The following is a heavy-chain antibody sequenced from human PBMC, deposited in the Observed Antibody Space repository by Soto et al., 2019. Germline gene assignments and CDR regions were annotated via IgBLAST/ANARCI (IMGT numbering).Heavy chain of an antibody. CDR3: AKDFGAWSDS. J-gene: IGHJ5*02. CDR2: ISYDGTDK. D-gene: IGHD6-19*01. CDR1: GFAFSTYG. V-gene: IGHV3-30*18. Sequence: VQLVESGGGVVQPGRSLTISCVGSGFAFSTYGMHWVRQAPAKGLEWVALISYDGTDKYYADAVKGRFSISRDNSKQTLSLQMDSLRHEDTVVYYCAKDFGAWSDSWGQGTLVNVSS.